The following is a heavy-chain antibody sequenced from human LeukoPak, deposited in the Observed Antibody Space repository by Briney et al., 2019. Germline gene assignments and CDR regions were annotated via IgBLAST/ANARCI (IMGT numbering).Heavy chain of an antibody. CDR1: GGSFSGHY. Sequence: SETLSLTCAIYGGSFSGHYWSWIRQAPGKGLEWIGEINHSGSTNYNPSLKSRVAISVDTSKNQFSLKLTSVTAADTAVYYCARSNYCSGGTCFYYYYMDVWGKGTTVTVSS. V-gene: IGHV4-34*01. CDR2: INHSGST. D-gene: IGHD2-15*01. CDR3: ARSNYCSGGTCFYYYYMDV. J-gene: IGHJ6*03.